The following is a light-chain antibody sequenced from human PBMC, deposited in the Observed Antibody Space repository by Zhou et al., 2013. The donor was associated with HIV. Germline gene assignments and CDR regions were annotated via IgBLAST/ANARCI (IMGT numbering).Light chain of an antibody. Sequence: QSVLTQPPSASGTPGQRVTISCSGSRFNIGSNTVNWYQQLPGTAPKLLIYRNNQRPSGVPDRFSGSKSGTSASLAISGLQSEDEADYYCAAWDDSLNVLFGGGTKLTV. CDR1: RFNIGSNT. CDR3: AAWDDSLNVL. CDR2: RNN. V-gene: IGLV1-44*01. J-gene: IGLJ2*01.